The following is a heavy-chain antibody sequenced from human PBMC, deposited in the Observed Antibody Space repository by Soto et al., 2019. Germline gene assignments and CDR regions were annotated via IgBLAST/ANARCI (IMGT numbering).Heavy chain of an antibody. CDR1: GYTFTGYY. D-gene: IGHD2-15*01. CDR3: ARGTGGCSGGSCYGGRIYYYGMDV. V-gene: IGHV1-2*04. Sequence: GASVKVSCKASGYTFTGYYMHWVRQAPGQGLEWMGWINPNSGGTNYAQKFQGWVTMTRDTSISTAYMELSRLRSDDTAVYYCARGTGGCSGGSCYGGRIYYYGMDVWGQGTTVTVSS. J-gene: IGHJ6*02. CDR2: INPNSGGT.